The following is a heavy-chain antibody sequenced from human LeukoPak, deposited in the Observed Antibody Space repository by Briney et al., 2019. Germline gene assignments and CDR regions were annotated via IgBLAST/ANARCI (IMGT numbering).Heavy chain of an antibody. CDR3: ARMGYSSGWYGQLRY. CDR1: GGSFGGYY. Sequence: PSETLSLTCAVYGGSFGGYYWSWIRQPPGKGLEWIGEINHSGSTNYNPSLKSRVTISVDTSKNQFSLKLSSVTAADTAVYYCARMGYSSGWYGQLRYWGQGTLVTVSS. CDR2: INHSGST. V-gene: IGHV4-34*01. J-gene: IGHJ4*02. D-gene: IGHD6-19*01.